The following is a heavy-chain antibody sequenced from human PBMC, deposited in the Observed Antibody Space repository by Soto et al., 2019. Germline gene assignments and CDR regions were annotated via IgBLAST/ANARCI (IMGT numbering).Heavy chain of an antibody. CDR1: NDSIRSGTYY. CDR3: ATGRSDSGWYEGHF. CDR2: LSYLGTT. Sequence: TSETLSLTCTVSNDSIRSGTYYWAWIRQPPGRGLEWMGSLSYLGTTDYNPSLKSRVTISKDASKNQFSLKLTSVTAADTAVYYCATGRSDSGWYEGHFWGRGTLVTVSS. D-gene: IGHD6-19*01. V-gene: IGHV4-39*01. J-gene: IGHJ4*02.